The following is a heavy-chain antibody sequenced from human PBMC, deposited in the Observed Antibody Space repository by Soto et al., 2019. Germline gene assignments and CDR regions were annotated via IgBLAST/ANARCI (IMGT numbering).Heavy chain of an antibody. Sequence: QVQLVQSGAEVKKPGASVKVSCKASGYTFTSYGISWVRQAAGQGLEWMGWISGYNGNTKYAQKLQGRVTMTTETATRIAYMELKSLRADDTAVYYCERDLGGQIGDYWGQATLVTVSS. D-gene: IGHD1-26*01. CDR1: GYTFTSYG. CDR3: ERDLGGQIGDY. V-gene: IGHV1-18*01. J-gene: IGHJ4*02. CDR2: ISGYNGNT.